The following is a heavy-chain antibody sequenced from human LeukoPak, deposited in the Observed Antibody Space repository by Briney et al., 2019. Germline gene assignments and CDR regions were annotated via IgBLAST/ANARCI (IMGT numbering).Heavy chain of an antibody. CDR1: GYTFTSYG. Sequence: ASVKVSCKASGYTFTSYGISWGRQAPGQGVEWMGWISAYNGDTNYAQKLQGRVTMTTDTSTSTAYMELRSLRSDDTAVYYCARWGAAAGLFDYWGQGTLVTVSS. D-gene: IGHD6-25*01. V-gene: IGHV1-18*01. CDR2: ISAYNGDT. J-gene: IGHJ4*02. CDR3: ARWGAAAGLFDY.